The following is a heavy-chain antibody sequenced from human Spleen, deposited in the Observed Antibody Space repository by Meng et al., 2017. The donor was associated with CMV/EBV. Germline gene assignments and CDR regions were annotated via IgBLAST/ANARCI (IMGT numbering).Heavy chain of an antibody. J-gene: IGHJ4*02. CDR3: AVSTYYLDSSGSYFDY. D-gene: IGHD3-22*01. V-gene: IGHV1-18*04. CDR2: ISAYNGNT. Sequence: ASVKVSCKASGYNFTGYYIYWVRQAPGQGLEWMGWISAYNGNTDYVQKFQGRVTMTTDTSTRTAYMELRSLRSDDTAIYYCAVSTYYLDSSGSYFDYWGQGTLVTVSS. CDR1: GYNFTGYY.